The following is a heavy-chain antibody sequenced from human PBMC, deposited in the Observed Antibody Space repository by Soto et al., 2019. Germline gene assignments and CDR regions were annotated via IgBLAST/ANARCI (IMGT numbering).Heavy chain of an antibody. CDR1: GYTFTSHD. Sequence: QPQLEQSGAELKKPGASVRVSCKDSGYTFTSHDIIWVRQAAGQGLEWMGWMKPISEKSKTTYLPNSQGRAVMTWDSFVGTASLELSGLGSDDTAVYYCARCATAYYDFWANPRGDWLDLWGQGTLVTVSS. D-gene: IGHD3-3*01. V-gene: IGHV1-8*01. J-gene: IGHJ5*02. CDR3: ARCATAYYDFWANPRGDWLDL. CDR2: MKPISEKSKT.